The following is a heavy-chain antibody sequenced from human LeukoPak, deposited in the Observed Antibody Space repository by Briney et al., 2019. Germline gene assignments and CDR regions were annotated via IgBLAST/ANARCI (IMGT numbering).Heavy chain of an antibody. D-gene: IGHD4-17*01. CDR2: INHSGST. J-gene: IGHJ4*02. V-gene: IGHV4-34*01. CDR1: GGSFSGYY. CDR3: ARHYGDYPLIDY. Sequence: SETLSLTCAVYGGSFSGYYWSWIRQPSGKGLEWIGEINHSGSTNYNPSLKSRVTISVDTSKNQFSLKLSSVTAADTAVYYCARHYGDYPLIDYWGQGTLVTVSS.